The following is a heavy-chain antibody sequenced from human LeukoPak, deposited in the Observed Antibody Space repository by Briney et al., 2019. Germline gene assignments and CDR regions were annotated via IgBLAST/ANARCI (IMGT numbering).Heavy chain of an antibody. D-gene: IGHD2-2*01. V-gene: IGHV1-69*04. Sequence: SVKVSCKASGYTFTSYGISWVRQAPGQGLEWMGRIIPNLGMALYAQKFKGRVTITADKSPSTAYMELSSLTSEDTAVYFCARDLVCTMNCKDSWGQGTLVTVS. CDR3: ARDLVCTMNCKDS. CDR2: IIPNLGMA. CDR1: GYTFTSYG. J-gene: IGHJ4*02.